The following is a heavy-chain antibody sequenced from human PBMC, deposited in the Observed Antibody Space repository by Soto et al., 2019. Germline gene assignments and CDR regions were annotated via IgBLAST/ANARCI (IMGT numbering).Heavy chain of an antibody. CDR1: GYTFTSYD. Sequence: ASVKVSCKASGYTFTSYDINCVRQATGQGLEWMGWMNPNSGNTGYAQKFQGRVTMTRNTSISTAYMELSSLRSEDTAVYYCGSSHSYYSDTSGTDAFDIWGQGTMVTVSS. J-gene: IGHJ3*02. CDR3: GSSHSYYSDTSGTDAFDI. CDR2: MNPNSGNT. V-gene: IGHV1-8*01. D-gene: IGHD3-22*01.